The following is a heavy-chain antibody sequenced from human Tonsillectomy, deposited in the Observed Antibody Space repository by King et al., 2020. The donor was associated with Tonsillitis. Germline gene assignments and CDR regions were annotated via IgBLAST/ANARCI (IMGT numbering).Heavy chain of an antibody. J-gene: IGHJ4*02. V-gene: IGHV3-43D*03. CDR1: GFTFDDYA. CDR3: AKAHSSTNWYYFDY. Sequence: VQLVESGGVVVQPGGSLRLSCAASGFTFDDYAMHWVRQAPGKGLEWVSLISWDGGSTYYADSVKGRFTISRDNSKNSLYLQMNSLRTEDPALYYCAKAHSSTNWYYFDYWGQGTLVTVSS. D-gene: IGHD6-13*01. CDR2: ISWDGGST.